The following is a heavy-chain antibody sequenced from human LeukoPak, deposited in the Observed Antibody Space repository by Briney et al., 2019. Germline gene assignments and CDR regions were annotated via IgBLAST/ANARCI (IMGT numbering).Heavy chain of an antibody. V-gene: IGHV3-53*01. CDR2: IYSGGST. D-gene: IGHD4-23*01. Sequence: PGGSLRLSCAASGFTVSSNYMSWVRQAPGKGLEWVSVIYSGGSTYYADSVKGRFTISRDNSKNTLYLQMNSLRAEDTAVYYCANYYGGNPDDAFDIWGQGTMVTVSS. CDR1: GFTVSSNY. J-gene: IGHJ3*02. CDR3: ANYYGGNPDDAFDI.